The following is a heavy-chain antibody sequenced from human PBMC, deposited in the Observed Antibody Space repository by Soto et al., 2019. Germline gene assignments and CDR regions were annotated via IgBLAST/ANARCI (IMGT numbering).Heavy chain of an antibody. J-gene: IGHJ6*03. CDR3: ARYQYWSGYLDA. V-gene: IGHV1-2*02. D-gene: IGHD3-3*01. CDR2: INPHTGGT. CDR1: GYRYSVNH. Sequence: CKSSGYRYSVNHGDWVLQAPGQGLEWMGWINPHTGGTDYAQTFQGRVTMTRDTSISTAYMELSRLTSDDTAVYYCARYQYWSGYLDAWGNGTTVTVS.